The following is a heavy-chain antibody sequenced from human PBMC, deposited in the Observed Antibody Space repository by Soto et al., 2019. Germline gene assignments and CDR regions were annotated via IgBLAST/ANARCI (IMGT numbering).Heavy chain of an antibody. Sequence: QVQLVESGGGVVQPGRSLRLSCAASGFTFSSYGMHWVRQAPGKGLEWVAVIWYDGSNKYYADSVKGRFTISRDNSKNTLYLHMNSRRAEDTAVYYCARDDYGDPLVPGLHDWGQGSLVTVSS. D-gene: IGHD4-17*01. J-gene: IGHJ4*02. CDR1: GFTFSSYG. V-gene: IGHV3-33*01. CDR3: ARDDYGDPLVPGLHD. CDR2: IWYDGSNK.